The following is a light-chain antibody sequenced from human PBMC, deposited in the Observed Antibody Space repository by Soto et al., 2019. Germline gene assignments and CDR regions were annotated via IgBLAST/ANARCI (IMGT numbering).Light chain of an antibody. Sequence: QSVLTQSPSVSGAPGQRVTISCTGSSSNIGAGYDVHWYQQLPGTAPKLLIYDNTNRPSGVPDRFSGSKSGTSASLAITGLQAEDEAEYDCQSYDSSLSGSVFGGGTQLTVL. CDR2: DNT. CDR1: SSNIGAGYD. J-gene: IGLJ7*01. CDR3: QSYDSSLSGSV. V-gene: IGLV1-40*01.